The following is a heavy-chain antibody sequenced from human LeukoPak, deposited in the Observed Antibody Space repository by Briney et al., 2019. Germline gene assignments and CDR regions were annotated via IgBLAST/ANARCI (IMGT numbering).Heavy chain of an antibody. CDR3: ARGDLRADFFDSSSYPLDN. Sequence: SETLSLTCTVSGGSISSYYWSWIRQPPGKGLEWIGEINHSGSTNYNPSLKSRVTISVDTSKNQFSLKLSSVTAADTAVYYCARGDLRADFFDSSSYPLDNWGQGTLVTVSS. J-gene: IGHJ4*02. CDR2: INHSGST. V-gene: IGHV4-34*01. D-gene: IGHD3-22*01. CDR1: GGSISSYY.